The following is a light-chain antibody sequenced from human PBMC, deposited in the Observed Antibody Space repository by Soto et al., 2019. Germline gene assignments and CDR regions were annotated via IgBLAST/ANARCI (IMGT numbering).Light chain of an antibody. CDR2: DVS. CDR1: SSDVGGYNY. CDR3: SSHTSSRGVV. V-gene: IGLV2-14*01. J-gene: IGLJ2*01. Sequence: QSALTQPASVSGSPGQSITISCTGTSSDVGGYNYVSWYQQHPGKAPKLMIYDVSNRPSGVSNRFSGSKSGNTASLTISGLQAEDEADYYCSSHTSSRGVVFGGGTKLTVL.